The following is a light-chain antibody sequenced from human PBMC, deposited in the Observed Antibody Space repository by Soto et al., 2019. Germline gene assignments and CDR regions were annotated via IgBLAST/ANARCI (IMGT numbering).Light chain of an antibody. CDR3: QQLNSYPLA. CDR2: AAS. V-gene: IGKV1-9*01. Sequence: DIHVTHSPSTLSASEGDRVTISCRASQSVSIWLAWYQQKPGKAPKLLIYAASTLQSGVPSRFSGSGSGTDFTLTISSLQPEDFATYYCQQLNSYPLAFGGGTKVDIK. CDR1: QSVSIW. J-gene: IGKJ4*01.